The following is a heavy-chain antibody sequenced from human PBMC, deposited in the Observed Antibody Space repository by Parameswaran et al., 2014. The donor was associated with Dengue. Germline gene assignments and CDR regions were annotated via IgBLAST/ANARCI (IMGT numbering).Heavy chain of an antibody. Sequence: VRQAPGKGLEWIGEINHSGSTNYNPSLKSRVTISVDTSKNQFSLKLSSVTAADTAVYYCARGRYSIAARPTAPRTYDYWGQGTLVTVSS. CDR2: INHSGST. CDR3: ARGRYSIAARPTAPRTYDY. J-gene: IGHJ4*02. V-gene: IGHV4-34*01. D-gene: IGHD6-6*01.